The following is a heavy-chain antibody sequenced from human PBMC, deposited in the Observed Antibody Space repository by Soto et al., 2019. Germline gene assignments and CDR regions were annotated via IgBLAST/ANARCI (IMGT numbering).Heavy chain of an antibody. CDR2: MWHDERST. J-gene: IGHJ2*01. CDR3: ARCPFFDTWYFDL. D-gene: IGHD3-9*01. Sequence: QVQLVESGGGVVQPGRSLRLSCAASEFAFSNYVVHWVRQAPGKGLEWVAVMWHDERSTYYADSVKGRFTISKDNSKNALYLQMDSLRVEDTAVYYCARCPFFDTWYFDLWGRGTLVTVSS. CDR1: EFAFSNYV. V-gene: IGHV3-33*01.